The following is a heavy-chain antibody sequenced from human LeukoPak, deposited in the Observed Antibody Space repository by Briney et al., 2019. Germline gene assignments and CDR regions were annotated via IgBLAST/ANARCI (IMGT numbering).Heavy chain of an antibody. CDR1: GYTFTGYY. CDR2: INPNSGGT. J-gene: IGHJ4*02. V-gene: IGHV1-2*02. D-gene: IGHD1-26*01. Sequence: GASVKVSCKASGYTFTGYYMHWVRQAPGQGLEWMGWINPNSGGTNYAQKFQGRVTMTRDTSISTAYMELSRLRSDDTAVYYCARIYSWGYLNDYYWGQGTLVTVSS. CDR3: ARIYSWGYLNDYY.